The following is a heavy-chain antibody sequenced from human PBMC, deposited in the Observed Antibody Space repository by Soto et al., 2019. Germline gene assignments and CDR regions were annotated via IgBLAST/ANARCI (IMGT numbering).Heavy chain of an antibody. CDR2: ISYDGSEK. CDR1: GFTFSTFS. Sequence: QVQLVESGGGVVQPGRSLRLSCATSGFTFSTFSMHWVRQAPGKGLEWVAHISYDGSEKDYADSVKGRFTISRDNSDNTLFLQMXSLTSEDTGVYYCARGPESGDFWGQGTLVTVPS. J-gene: IGHJ4*02. V-gene: IGHV3-30*04. CDR3: ARGPESGDF. D-gene: IGHD1-26*01.